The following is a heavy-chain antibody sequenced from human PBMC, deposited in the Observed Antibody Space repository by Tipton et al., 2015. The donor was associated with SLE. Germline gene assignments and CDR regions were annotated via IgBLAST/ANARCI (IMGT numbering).Heavy chain of an antibody. CDR1: GYTFTSYD. J-gene: IGHJ6*02. CDR3: ARGGGYSYGSEVYGMDV. Sequence: QSGPEVKKPGASVKVSCKASGYTFTSYDINWVRQATGQGLEWMGWMNPNSGNTGYAQKFQGRVTMTRNTSISTAYMELSSLRSEDTAVYYCARGGGYSYGSEVYGMDVWGQGTTVTVSS. V-gene: IGHV1-8*01. D-gene: IGHD5-18*01. CDR2: MNPNSGNT.